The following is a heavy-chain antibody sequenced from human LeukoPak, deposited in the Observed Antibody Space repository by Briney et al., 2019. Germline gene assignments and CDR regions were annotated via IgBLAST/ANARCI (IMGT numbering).Heavy chain of an antibody. Sequence: GGSLRLSCAASGFTFSSYWMHWVRQVPNQGLMWVSRINSDETISEYVDSVNGRFTISRDNAKNSLYLQMNSLRAEDTAVYYCARGKEITMIGPGYFDYWGQGTLVTVSS. CDR3: ARGKEITMIGPGYFDY. CDR2: INSDETIS. D-gene: IGHD3-22*01. CDR1: GFTFSSYW. J-gene: IGHJ4*02. V-gene: IGHV3-74*01.